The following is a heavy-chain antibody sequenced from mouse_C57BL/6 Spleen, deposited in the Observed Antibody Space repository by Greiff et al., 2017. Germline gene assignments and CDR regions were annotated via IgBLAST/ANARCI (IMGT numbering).Heavy chain of an antibody. J-gene: IGHJ3*01. CDR1: GYSITSGYY. CDR3: AHSYSSFAY. Sequence: EVKVEESGPGLVKPSQSLSLTCSVTGYSITSGYYWNWIRQFPGNKLEWMGYISYDGSNNYNPSLKNRISITRDTSKNQFFLKLNSVTTEDTATYYCAHSYSSFAYWGQGTLVTVSA. D-gene: IGHD1-1*01. V-gene: IGHV3-6*01. CDR2: ISYDGSN.